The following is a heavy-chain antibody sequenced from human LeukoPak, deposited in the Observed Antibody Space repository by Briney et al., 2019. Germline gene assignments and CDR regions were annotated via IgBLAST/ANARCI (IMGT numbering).Heavy chain of an antibody. J-gene: IGHJ6*02. V-gene: IGHV4-34*01. Sequence: KTSETLSLTCAVYGGSFSGYYWSWIRQPPGKGLEWIGEINHSGSTNYNPSLKSRVTISVDTSKNQFSLKLSSVTAADTAVYYCARAGRSPHQRREDYDFWSGYPRYYYYYGMDVWGQGTTVTVSS. CDR2: INHSGST. CDR1: GGSFSGYY. CDR3: ARAGRSPHQRREDYDFWSGYPRYYYYYGMDV. D-gene: IGHD3-3*01.